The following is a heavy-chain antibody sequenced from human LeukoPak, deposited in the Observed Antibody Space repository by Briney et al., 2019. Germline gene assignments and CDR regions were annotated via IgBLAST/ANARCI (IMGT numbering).Heavy chain of an antibody. CDR2: ISGSGGNT. CDR1: GFTFSSYA. CDR3: ARDIQTYYYYEYGMDV. Sequence: GGYLRLSCAASGFTFSSYAMSWVRQAPRKGLEWVSAISGSGGNTYYADYVKGRITISRDNAKNARYLQMDSRRAEDAAVDYCARDIQTYYYYEYGMDVWGKGTTVTVA. V-gene: IGHV3-23*01. J-gene: IGHJ6*04.